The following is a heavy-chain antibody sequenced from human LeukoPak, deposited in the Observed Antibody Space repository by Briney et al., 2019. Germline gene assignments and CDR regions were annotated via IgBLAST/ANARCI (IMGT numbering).Heavy chain of an antibody. CDR1: EFTFSTYS. Sequence: PGGSLRLSCAASEFTFSTYSMNWVRQAPGKGLEWISYISSTSSAIYYADSVKGRFTISRDNAKSSLYLQMSSLRAEDTAVYYCAKDRVKWDHKAFDIWGQGTMVTVSS. CDR3: AKDRVKWDHKAFDI. D-gene: IGHD1-26*01. V-gene: IGHV3-48*01. CDR2: ISSTSSAI. J-gene: IGHJ3*02.